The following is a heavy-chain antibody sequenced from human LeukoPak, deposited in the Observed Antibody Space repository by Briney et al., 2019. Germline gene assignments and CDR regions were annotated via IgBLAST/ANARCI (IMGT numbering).Heavy chain of an antibody. J-gene: IGHJ5*02. V-gene: IGHV3-21*01. D-gene: IGHD1-1*01. CDR1: GFTFTNSS. CDR3: ARDPYQLSWFDP. Sequence: KTPGSLRLSCAASGFTFTNSSMNWIRQAPGKGLEWVSSITDSPNYVEYADSVKGRFTISRDDAKNLLYLQMDSLRADDTAVYYCARDPYQLSWFDPWGQGTLVTVSS. CDR2: ITDSPNYV.